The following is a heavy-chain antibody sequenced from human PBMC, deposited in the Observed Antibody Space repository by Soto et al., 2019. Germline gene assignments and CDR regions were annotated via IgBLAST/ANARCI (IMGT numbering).Heavy chain of an antibody. Sequence: QVQLQESGPGLVRPSETLSLTCTVSRGSISSYYWSWIRQPPGKGLEWLGYIYYTGATNYNPSLMSRVTISLDTSKNQFSLHLSSVTAADTAVYYCATGRYYYGSEYWGQGTLVTVSS. CDR2: IYYTGAT. CDR3: ATGRYYYGSEY. J-gene: IGHJ4*02. D-gene: IGHD3-10*01. CDR1: RGSISSYY. V-gene: IGHV4-59*01.